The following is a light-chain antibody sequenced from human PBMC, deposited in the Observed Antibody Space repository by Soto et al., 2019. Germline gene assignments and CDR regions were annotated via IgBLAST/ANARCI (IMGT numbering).Light chain of an antibody. J-gene: IGKJ4*01. CDR2: GAS. V-gene: IGKV3-15*01. Sequence: EIVMTQSPATQSVSPGERATLSCRASQSVSGNLAWYQQKPGQAPRLLIYGASTRATGIPARFSGSGSGTEFTLTISSLLSEDFAVYYCQQYNNWPPLTFGGGTKVEIK. CDR1: QSVSGN. CDR3: QQYNNWPPLT.